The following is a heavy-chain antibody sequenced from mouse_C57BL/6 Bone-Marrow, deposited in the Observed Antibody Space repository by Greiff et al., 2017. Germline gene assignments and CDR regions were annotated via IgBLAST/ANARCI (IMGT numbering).Heavy chain of an antibody. CDR2: INPYNGDT. D-gene: IGHD2-10*01. CDR1: GYSFTGYF. Sequence: EVQLVESGPELVKPGDSVKISCTASGYSFTGYFMNWVMQSHGKSLEWIGRINPYNGDTFYNQKFKGKATLTVDKSSSTAHMELRSLTSEDSAVYYCARLSLLKDYWGQGTSVTVSS. CDR3: ARLSLLKDY. J-gene: IGHJ4*01. V-gene: IGHV1-20*01.